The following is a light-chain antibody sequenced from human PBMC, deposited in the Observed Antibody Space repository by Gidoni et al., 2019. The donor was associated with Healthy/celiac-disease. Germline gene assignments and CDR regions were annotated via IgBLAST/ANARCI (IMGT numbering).Light chain of an antibody. Sequence: AIHLTQSLSSLSASVGDRVTITCRASQGISSALAWYQQKPGKAPKLLIYDASSLESGVPSRFSGSGSGTDFTLTISSLQPEDFATYYCQQFNSYPITFGQGTRLEIK. CDR3: QQFNSYPIT. J-gene: IGKJ5*01. V-gene: IGKV1-13*02. CDR1: QGISSA. CDR2: DAS.